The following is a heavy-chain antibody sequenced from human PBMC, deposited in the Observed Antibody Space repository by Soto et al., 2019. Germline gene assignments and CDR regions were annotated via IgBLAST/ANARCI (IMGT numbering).Heavy chain of an antibody. CDR3: ARDRDTFDY. V-gene: IGHV3-23*01. D-gene: IGHD5-18*01. J-gene: IGHJ4*02. Sequence: GGSLRLSCAASGFIFTSYAMSWVRLTPGKGLEWVSAISGSGSNTFYADSVRGRFTISRDNSKNTVFLQMNNLRAEDTAVYFCARDRDTFDYWGQGTRVTVSS. CDR2: ISGSGSNT. CDR1: GFIFTSYA.